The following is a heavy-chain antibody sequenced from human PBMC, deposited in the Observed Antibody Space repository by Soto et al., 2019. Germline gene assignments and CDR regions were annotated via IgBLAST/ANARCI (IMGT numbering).Heavy chain of an antibody. CDR3: ARDESNYDFLGYGSGSYCCYFDS. V-gene: IGHV1-46*01. D-gene: IGHD3-10*01. CDR1: GYTFTSYY. CDR2: INPSGGST. Sequence: ASVKVSCKASGYTFTSYYMHWVRQAPGQGLEWMGIINPSGGSTSYAQKFQGRVTMTRDTSTSTVYMELSSLRSEDTAVYYCARDESNYDFLGYGSGSYCCYFDSWGQGTLVTVSS. J-gene: IGHJ4*02.